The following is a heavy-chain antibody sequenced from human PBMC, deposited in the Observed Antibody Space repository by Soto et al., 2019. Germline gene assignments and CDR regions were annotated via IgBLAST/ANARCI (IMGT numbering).Heavy chain of an antibody. CDR2: ISSSSSYI. V-gene: IGHV3-21*01. D-gene: IGHD5-18*01. J-gene: IGHJ4*02. CDR3: ARDQPGYSYGYGLGY. Sequence: GGSLRLSCAASGFTCSSYSMNWVRQAPGKGLEWVSSISSSSSYIYYADSVKGRFTISRDNAKNSLYLQMNSLRAEDTAVYYCARDQPGYSYGYGLGYWGQGTLVTVSS. CDR1: GFTCSSYS.